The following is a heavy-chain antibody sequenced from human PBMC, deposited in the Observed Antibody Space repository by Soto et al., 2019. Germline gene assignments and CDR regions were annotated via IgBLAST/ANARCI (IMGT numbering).Heavy chain of an antibody. J-gene: IGHJ6*02. D-gene: IGHD3-9*01. CDR2: ISYDGSNK. V-gene: IGHV3-30*18. CDR1: GFTFSSYG. CDR3: AKGYYDILTGYYFYYYYYGMDV. Sequence: WGSLRLSCAASGFTFSSYGMHWVRQAPGKGLEWVAVISYDGSNKYYADSVKGRFTISRDNSKNTLYLQMNSLRAEDTAVYYCAKGYYDILTGYYFYYYYYGMDVWGQGTTVTVSS.